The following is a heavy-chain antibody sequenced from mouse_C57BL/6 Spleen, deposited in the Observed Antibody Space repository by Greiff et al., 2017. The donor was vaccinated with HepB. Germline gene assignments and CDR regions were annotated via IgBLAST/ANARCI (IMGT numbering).Heavy chain of an antibody. D-gene: IGHD2-3*01. CDR2: INPYNGGT. Sequence: EVQLQQSGPVLVKPGASVKMSCKASGYTFTDYYMNWVKQSHGKSLEWIGVINPYNGGTSYNQKFKGKATLTVEKSSSTAYMELNSLTSEDSAVYYCARYGDDGYYAWFAYWGQGTLVTVSA. V-gene: IGHV1-19*01. J-gene: IGHJ3*01. CDR3: ARYGDDGYYAWFAY. CDR1: GYTFTDYY.